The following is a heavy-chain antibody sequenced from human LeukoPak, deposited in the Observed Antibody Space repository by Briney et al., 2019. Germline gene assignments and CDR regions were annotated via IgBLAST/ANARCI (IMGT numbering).Heavy chain of an antibody. CDR1: GFTFSSYS. J-gene: IGHJ3*02. V-gene: IGHV3-23*01. D-gene: IGHD5-24*01. CDR2: IGPSGADT. Sequence: QTGGSLRLSCAASGFTFSSYSMNWVRQAPGKGLEWVSTIGPSGADTYYADSVKGRFTISRDISKNTLYLQMNSLRPEDTAVYYCARRAYNWGAFDIWGQGTMVTVSS. CDR3: ARRAYNWGAFDI.